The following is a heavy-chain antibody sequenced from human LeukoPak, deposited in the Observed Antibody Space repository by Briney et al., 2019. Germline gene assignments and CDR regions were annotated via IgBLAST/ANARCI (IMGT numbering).Heavy chain of an antibody. Sequence: GGSLRLSCAASAFTFSTYSMNWVRQVPGKGLEWVSSISNSSSYIYYADSVKGRFTISRDDAKNSLYLQMNSLRAEDTAVYYCAREVSRGYTLHFDCWGQGTLVTVSS. D-gene: IGHD3-22*01. CDR3: AREVSRGYTLHFDC. CDR2: ISNSSSYI. CDR1: AFTFSTYS. V-gene: IGHV3-21*01. J-gene: IGHJ4*02.